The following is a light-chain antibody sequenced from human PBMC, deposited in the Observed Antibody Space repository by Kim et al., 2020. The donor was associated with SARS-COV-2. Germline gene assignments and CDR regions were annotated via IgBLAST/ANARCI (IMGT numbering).Light chain of an antibody. CDR1: QCISSY. CDR2: AAS. Sequence: ASTGDRVTITCRASQCISSYLAWYQQKPGKAPKLLIYAASTLQSGVPSRFSGSGSGTDFTLTISCLQSEDFATYYCQQYYSFSATFGPGTKVDIK. CDR3: QQYYSFSAT. V-gene: IGKV1-8*01. J-gene: IGKJ3*01.